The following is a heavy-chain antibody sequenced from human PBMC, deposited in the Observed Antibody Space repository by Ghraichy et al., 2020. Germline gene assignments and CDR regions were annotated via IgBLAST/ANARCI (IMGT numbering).Heavy chain of an antibody. Sequence: SETLSLTCAVYGGSFSGYYWSWIRQPPGKGLEWIGEIYHGGSTNYNPSLKSRVTISVDTSKNQFSLKLNSVTAADTAVYYCARGANGSGSHHFDSWGQGTLVTVSS. D-gene: IGHD3-10*01. CDR1: GGSFSGYY. J-gene: IGHJ4*02. V-gene: IGHV4-34*01. CDR3: ARGANGSGSHHFDS. CDR2: IYHGGST.